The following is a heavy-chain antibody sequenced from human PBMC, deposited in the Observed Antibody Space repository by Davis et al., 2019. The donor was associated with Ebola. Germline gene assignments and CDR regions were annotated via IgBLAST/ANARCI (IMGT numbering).Heavy chain of an antibody. J-gene: IGHJ3*02. CDR2: MNPNSGNT. V-gene: IGHV1-8*01. CDR1: GYTFTSYD. Sequence: AASVKVSCKASGYTFTSYDINWVRQATGQGLEWMGWMNPNSGNTGYAQKFQGRVTMTRNTSISTAYMELRSLRSDDTAVYYCARRRDYDAFDIWGQGTMVTVSS. CDR3: ARRRDYDAFDI. D-gene: IGHD2-21*01.